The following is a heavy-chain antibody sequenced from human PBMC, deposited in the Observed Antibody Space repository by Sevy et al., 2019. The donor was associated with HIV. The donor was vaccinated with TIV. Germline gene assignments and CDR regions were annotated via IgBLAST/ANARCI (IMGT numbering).Heavy chain of an antibody. D-gene: IGHD1-26*01. J-gene: IGHJ4*02. CDR3: ARWDADRRWYFDY. Sequence: GGSLRLSCAASGFTFSSYSMNWVRQAPGKGLEWVSSISRSSSYIYHADSVKGRFTISRDNAKNSLHLQMNSLRAEVTAVYYCARWDADRRWYFDYWGQRILVTVSS. CDR2: ISRSSSYI. V-gene: IGHV3-21*01. CDR1: GFTFSSYS.